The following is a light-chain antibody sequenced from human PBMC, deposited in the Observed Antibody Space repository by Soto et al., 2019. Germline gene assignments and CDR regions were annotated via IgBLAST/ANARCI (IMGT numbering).Light chain of an antibody. J-gene: IGKJ2*01. Sequence: DIVMTQTPLSSPVTLGQPASISCQSSQSLVYTDGNTYLSWLHQRPGQPPRLLIYKISNRLPGVSDRFSGSGAGTDFTLKISRVEAEDGGVYYCMQATQFPFTFGQGTQLEIK. CDR1: QSLVYTDGNTY. CDR3: MQATQFPFT. V-gene: IGKV2-24*01. CDR2: KIS.